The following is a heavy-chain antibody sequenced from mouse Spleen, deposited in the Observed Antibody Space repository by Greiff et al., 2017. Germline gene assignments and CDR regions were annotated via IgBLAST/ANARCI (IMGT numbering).Heavy chain of an antibody. V-gene: IGHV14-4*02. D-gene: IGHD3-2*01. CDR1: GFNIKDYY. CDR2: IDPENGDT. Sequence: EVQRVESGAELVRSGASVKLSCTASGFNIKDYYMHWVKQRPEQGLEWIGWIDPENGDTEYAPKFQGKATMTADKSSSTAYMQLSSLTSEDSAVYFCARHSRGYFDVWGAGTTVTVSS. CDR3: ARHSRGYFDV. J-gene: IGHJ1*01.